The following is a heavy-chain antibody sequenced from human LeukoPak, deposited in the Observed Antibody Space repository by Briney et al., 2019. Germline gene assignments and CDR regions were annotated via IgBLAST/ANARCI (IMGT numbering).Heavy chain of an antibody. V-gene: IGHV3-21*04. J-gene: IGHJ4*02. Sequence: GGSLRLSCAASGFTFSSYSMNWVRQAPGKGLEWVSSISSSSSYIYYADSVKGRFTISRDNSKNTLYLQVKSLGAEDTAVYYCATPYDSTSYYPLTYWGQGTLVTVPS. CDR2: ISSSSSYI. CDR3: ATPYDSTSYYPLTY. D-gene: IGHD3-22*01. CDR1: GFTFSSYS.